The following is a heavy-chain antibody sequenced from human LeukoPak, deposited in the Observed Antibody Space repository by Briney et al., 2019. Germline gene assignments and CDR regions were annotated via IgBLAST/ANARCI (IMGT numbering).Heavy chain of an antibody. CDR2: ISGGGGST. V-gene: IGHV3-23*01. CDR1: AFTFSSYA. J-gene: IGHJ4*02. Sequence: SGGSLRLSCAASAFTFSSYAMSWVRQAPGKGLEWVSVISGGGGSTFYADSVKGRFTISRDNSKNTPYLQMNSLRAEDTAIYYCARGVSSGLYYFDYWGQGTLVTVSS. CDR3: ARGVSSGLYYFDY. D-gene: IGHD6-19*01.